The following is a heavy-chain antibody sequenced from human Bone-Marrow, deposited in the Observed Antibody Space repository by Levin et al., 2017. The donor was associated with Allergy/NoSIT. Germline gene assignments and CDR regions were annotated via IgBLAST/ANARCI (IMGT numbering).Heavy chain of an antibody. J-gene: IGHJ5*02. CDR1: GSTFSSYA. D-gene: IGHD2-8*01. Sequence: GASVKVSCVASGSTFSSYALNWVRQAPGKGLEWVSIISGSGVTTYYADSVKGRFTISRDNSQNTLYLQMNSLRAEDTAVYYCAKGERGYNAVARAWLDPWGQGSLVTVSS. CDR2: ISGSGVTT. V-gene: IGHV3-23*01. CDR3: AKGERGYNAVARAWLDP.